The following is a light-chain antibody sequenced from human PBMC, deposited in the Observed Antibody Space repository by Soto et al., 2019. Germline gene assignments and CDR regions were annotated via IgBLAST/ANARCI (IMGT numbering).Light chain of an antibody. J-gene: IGKJ4*02. CDR2: DAA. V-gene: IGKV3-11*01. CDR1: QSVRCY. Sequence: EIVKTQSPAILSLSQGEKDNLSCRSSQSVRCYIGWLQQKPRKTRRMLIYDAAKRAAGIQARFSGSVSGTDFTITVSSIEPGDFEVDDCQQRSSWPLTFGGG. CDR3: QQRSSWPLT.